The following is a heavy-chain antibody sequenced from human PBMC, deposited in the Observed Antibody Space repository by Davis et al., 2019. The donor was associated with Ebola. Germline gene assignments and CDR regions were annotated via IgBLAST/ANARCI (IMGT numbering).Heavy chain of an antibody. V-gene: IGHV3-15*01. Sequence: GGSLRLSCAASGFTFSNAWMSWVRQAPGKGLEWVGRIKSKTDGGTTDYAAPVKGRFTISRDDSKNTLYLQMNSLKTEDTAVYYCTTDYPSTRYCSSTSCSHDYWGQGTLVTVSS. CDR1: GFTFSNAW. D-gene: IGHD2-2*01. CDR3: TTDYPSTRYCSSTSCSHDY. CDR2: IKSKTDGGTT. J-gene: IGHJ4*02.